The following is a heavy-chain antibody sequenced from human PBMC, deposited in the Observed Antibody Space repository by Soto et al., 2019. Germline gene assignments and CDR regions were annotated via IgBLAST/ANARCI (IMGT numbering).Heavy chain of an antibody. D-gene: IGHD2-15*01. CDR1: GGSISSGGYY. V-gene: IGHV4-31*03. Sequence: SETLSLTCTVSGGSISSGGYYWSWIRQHPGKGLEWIGYIYYSGSTYYNPSLKSRVTISVDTSKNQFPLKLSSVTAADTAVYYCARLCSGGSCYSSWGQGTLVTVSS. J-gene: IGHJ5*02. CDR3: ARLCSGGSCYSS. CDR2: IYYSGST.